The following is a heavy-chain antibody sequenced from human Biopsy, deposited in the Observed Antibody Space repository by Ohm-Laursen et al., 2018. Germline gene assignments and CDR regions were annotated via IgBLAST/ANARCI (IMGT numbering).Heavy chain of an antibody. CDR3: TKDRGYFSDRTVPGYFDL. CDR1: GDSISSYY. D-gene: IGHD3-22*01. J-gene: IGHJ2*01. CDR2: VYYTRST. Sequence: SETLSLTCTVSGDSISSYYWSWIRQPPGKGLLWIGYVYYTRSTDYNPSLQSRVTISVDTTKNHFSLRLRSVTPADTAIYYCTKDRGYFSDRTVPGYFDLWGRGTLVTVSS. V-gene: IGHV4-59*01.